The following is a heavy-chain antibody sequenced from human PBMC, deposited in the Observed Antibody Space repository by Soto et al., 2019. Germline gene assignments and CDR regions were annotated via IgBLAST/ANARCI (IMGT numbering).Heavy chain of an antibody. J-gene: IGHJ1*01. CDR2: IIPIFGTA. CDR3: ARGYYCSGGSCYSSSIDYFQH. V-gene: IGHV1-69*06. CDR1: GGTFSSYA. D-gene: IGHD2-15*01. Sequence: QVQLVQSGAEVKKPGSSVKVSCKASGGTFSSYAISWVRQAPGQGLEWMGGIIPIFGTANYAQKFQGRVTITADKSTSTAYMELSSLRSEDTAVYYCARGYYCSGGSCYSSSIDYFQHWGQGTLVTVSS.